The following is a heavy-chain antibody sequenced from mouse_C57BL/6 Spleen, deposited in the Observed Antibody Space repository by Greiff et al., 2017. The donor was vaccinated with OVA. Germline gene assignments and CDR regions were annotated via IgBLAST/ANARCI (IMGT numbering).Heavy chain of an antibody. J-gene: IGHJ3*01. V-gene: IGHV1-55*01. CDR2: IYPGSGST. CDR3: ARSSTIYYDYDGGFAY. CDR1: GYTFTSYW. D-gene: IGHD2-4*01. Sequence: VQLQQPGAELVKPGASVKMSCKASGYTFTSYWITWVKQRPGQGLEWIGDIYPGSGSTNYNEKFKSKATLTVDTSSSTAYMQLSSLTSEDSAVYYCARSSTIYYDYDGGFAYWGQGTLVTVSA.